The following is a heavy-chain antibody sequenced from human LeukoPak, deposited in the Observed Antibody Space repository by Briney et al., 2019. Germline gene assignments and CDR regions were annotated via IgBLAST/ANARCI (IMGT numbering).Heavy chain of an antibody. Sequence: ASVKVSCKASGYTFTSYDINWVRQATGQGLEWMGWMNPNSGNTGYAQKFQGRVTMTRNTSISTAYVELSSLRSEDTAVYYCARGRSGSYFGAFDIWGQGTMVTVSS. D-gene: IGHD1-26*01. J-gene: IGHJ3*02. V-gene: IGHV1-8*01. CDR2: MNPNSGNT. CDR1: GYTFTSYD. CDR3: ARGRSGSYFGAFDI.